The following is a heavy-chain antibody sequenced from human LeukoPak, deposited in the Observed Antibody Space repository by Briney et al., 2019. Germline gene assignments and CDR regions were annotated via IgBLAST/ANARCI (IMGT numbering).Heavy chain of an antibody. CDR1: GFTFSSSA. V-gene: IGHV3-23*01. CDR3: AKQLGYCSDGSCYFPY. Sequence: GGSLRLSCAASGFTFSSSAMSWVRQAPGKGLEWVSAISNNGGYTYYADSVQGRFTISRDNSKSTLCLQMNSLKAEDTAVYYCAKQLGYCSDGSCYFPYWGQGTLVTVSS. D-gene: IGHD2-15*01. J-gene: IGHJ4*02. CDR2: ISNNGGYT.